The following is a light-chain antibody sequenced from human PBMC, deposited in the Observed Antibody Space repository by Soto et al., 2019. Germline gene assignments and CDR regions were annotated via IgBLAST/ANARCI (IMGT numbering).Light chain of an antibody. CDR1: QRIXSYY. J-gene: IGKJ1*01. CDR2: DAS. CDR3: QQYGSTTWT. Sequence: IALTQSAGTLSLSLGESATLSCRASQRIXSYYLAGYEQKPRQAPRLLXDDASSRATGIPDRLSGSGSGTDFTLTISRLEPEHFAVYYCQQYGSTTWTFGQGTKVDIK. V-gene: IGKV3-20*01.